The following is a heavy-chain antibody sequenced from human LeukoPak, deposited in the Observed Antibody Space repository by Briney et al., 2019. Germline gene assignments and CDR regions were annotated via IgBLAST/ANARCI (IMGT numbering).Heavy chain of an antibody. CDR3: AKSAPRGPADY. CDR1: GFTFSSYG. J-gene: IGHJ4*02. V-gene: IGHV3-30*18. Sequence: GGSPRLSCAASGFTFSSYGMHWVRQAPGKGLEWVAVISYDGSNKYYADSVKGRFTISRDNSKNTLYLQMNSLRAEDTAVYYCAKSAPRGPADYWGQGTLVTVSS. D-gene: IGHD2-2*01. CDR2: ISYDGSNK.